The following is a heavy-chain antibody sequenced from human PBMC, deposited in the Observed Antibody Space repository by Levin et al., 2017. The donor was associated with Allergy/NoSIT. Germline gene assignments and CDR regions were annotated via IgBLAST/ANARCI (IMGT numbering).Heavy chain of an antibody. J-gene: IGHJ4*02. D-gene: IGHD2-2*03. CDR3: ARLGYCPTTRCYPDY. V-gene: IGHV4-59*08. Sequence: SQTLSLTCTVSGGSISSSHWSWIRQPPGEGLEWIGYISNSGRTYYNPSLESRITISLDTSKSQFSLKLSSVTAADTAVFYCARLGYCPTTRCYPDYWGQGTLVTVSS. CDR2: ISNSGRT. CDR1: GGSISSSH.